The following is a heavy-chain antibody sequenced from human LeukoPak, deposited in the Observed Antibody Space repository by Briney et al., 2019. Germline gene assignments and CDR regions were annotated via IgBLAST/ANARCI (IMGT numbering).Heavy chain of an antibody. CDR2: ISYDGSNK. J-gene: IGHJ6*02. V-gene: IGHV3-30-3*01. Sequence: GGSLRLSCAASGFTFSSYAMHWVRQAPGKGLEWVAVISYDGSNKYYADSVKGRFTISRDNSKNTLYLKMNSLRAEDTAVYYCARTVNSVYYYGMDVWGQGATVTVSS. CDR1: GFTFSSYA. D-gene: IGHD5-24*01. CDR3: ARTVNSVYYYGMDV.